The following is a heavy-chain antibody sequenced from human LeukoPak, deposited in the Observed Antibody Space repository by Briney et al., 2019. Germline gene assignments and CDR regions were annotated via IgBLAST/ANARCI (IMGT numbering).Heavy chain of an antibody. CDR3: ARDFATWYFDY. V-gene: IGHV1-18*01. CDR2: ISTYDGNT. CDR1: GYTFSSYH. D-gene: IGHD2-15*01. J-gene: IGHJ4*02. Sequence: ASVKVSCTASGYTFSSYHVSWVRQAPGQGLEWMGWISTYDGNTNYAQNFQGRVAMTTDTSTSTAYMELRSLRSDDTAVYYCARDFATWYFDYWGQGTLVTVSS.